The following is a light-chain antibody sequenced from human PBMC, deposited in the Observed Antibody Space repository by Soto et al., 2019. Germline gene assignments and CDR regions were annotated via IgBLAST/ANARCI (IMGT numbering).Light chain of an antibody. CDR1: SSDVGGYNY. J-gene: IGLJ2*01. Sequence: QSVLTQPPSATGSPGQSVTISCTGTSSDVGGYNYVSWYQQHPGKAPKLMIYEVSKRLSSVPDHFSGSKSGNTASLTVSRLQVEDEADYYCSSYAGSNNVVFGGGTQLTGL. CDR2: EVS. V-gene: IGLV2-8*01. CDR3: SSYAGSNNVV.